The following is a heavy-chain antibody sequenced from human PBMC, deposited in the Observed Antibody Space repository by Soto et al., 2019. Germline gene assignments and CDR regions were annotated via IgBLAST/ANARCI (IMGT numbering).Heavy chain of an antibody. CDR1: GGSVSSGSYY. V-gene: IGHV4-61*01. D-gene: IGHD3-22*01. CDR2: IYYSGST. Sequence: SETLSLTCPVSGGSVSSGSYYWSWIRQPPGKGLEWIGYIYYSGSTNYNPSLKSRVTISVDTSKNQFSLKLSSVTAADTAVYYCARGYYYDSSGYYSDYWGQGTLVTVSS. J-gene: IGHJ4*02. CDR3: ARGYYYDSSGYYSDY.